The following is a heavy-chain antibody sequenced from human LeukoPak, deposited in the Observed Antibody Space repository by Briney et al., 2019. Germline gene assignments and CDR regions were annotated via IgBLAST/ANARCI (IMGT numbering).Heavy chain of an antibody. J-gene: IGHJ4*02. Sequence: PGGSLRLSCAASGFTFTSYAMSWVRQAPGKGLEWVSAISGSGARTYYADSVKGRFSVSRDNSKNTLYLQMNSLRAKDRAVYYCAKEQTSSGFFDYWGQGTLVTVSS. D-gene: IGHD3-10*01. CDR3: AKEQTSSGFFDY. CDR2: ISGSGART. V-gene: IGHV3-23*01. CDR1: GFTFTSYA.